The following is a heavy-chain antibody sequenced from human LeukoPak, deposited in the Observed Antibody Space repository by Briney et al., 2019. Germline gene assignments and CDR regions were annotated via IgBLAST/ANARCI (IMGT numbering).Heavy chain of an antibody. CDR2: IKQDGTEK. V-gene: IGHV3-7*01. Sequence: GGSLRLSCAASESIVSSNYMAWVRQAPGKGLEWVANIKQDGTEKYYVDSVKGRFTISRDNAKNSLYLQMNSLRVEDTAVYYCAKVAKYYYGSETYYFFEHWGQGTPVTASS. D-gene: IGHD3-10*01. CDR1: ESIVSSNY. CDR3: AKVAKYYYGSETYYFFEH. J-gene: IGHJ4*02.